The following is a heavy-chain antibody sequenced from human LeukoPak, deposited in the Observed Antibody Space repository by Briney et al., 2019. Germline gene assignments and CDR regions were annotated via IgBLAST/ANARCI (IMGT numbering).Heavy chain of an antibody. V-gene: IGHV4-39*07. CDR2: IYYSGST. D-gene: IGHD6-19*01. J-gene: IGHJ4*02. CDR3: ARDAPYSSGFDY. Sequence: SETLSLTCTVSGGSISSSSYYWGWIRQPPGKGLEWIGSIYYSGSTNYNPSLKSRVTISVDTSKNQFSLKLSSVTAADTAVYYCARDAPYSSGFDYWGQGTLVTVSS. CDR1: GGSISSSSYY.